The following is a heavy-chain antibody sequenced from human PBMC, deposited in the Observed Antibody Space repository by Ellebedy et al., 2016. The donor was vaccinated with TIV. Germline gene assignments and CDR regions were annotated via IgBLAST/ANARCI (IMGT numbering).Heavy chain of an antibody. J-gene: IGHJ4*02. D-gene: IGHD3-9*01. CDR2: VYYNGRT. CDR3: ARDDFDWWRLFDY. V-gene: IGHV4-39*07. Sequence: SETLSLTXTVSGASTNITSHYWAWIRQSPGKGLEWIGSVYYNGRTYYNSSLRSRVTIFVDTSKNQISLKVTYVTAADTAMYFCARDDFDWWRLFDYWGQGSLVTVSS. CDR1: GASTNITSHY.